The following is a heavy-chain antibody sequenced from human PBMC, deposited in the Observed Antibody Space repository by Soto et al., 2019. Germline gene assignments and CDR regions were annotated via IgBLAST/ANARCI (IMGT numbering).Heavy chain of an antibody. D-gene: IGHD6-19*01. J-gene: IGHJ4*02. CDR1: GGTFSSYT. V-gene: IGHV1-69*08. CDR3: ARDRRGSGWYVLFDY. Sequence: QVQLVQSGAEVKKPGSSVKVSCKASGGTFSSYTISWVRQAPGQGLEWMGRIIPILGIANYAQKFQGRVTITADKSPSTAYMELSSLRSEDTAVYYCARDRRGSGWYVLFDYWGQGTLVTVSS. CDR2: IIPILGIA.